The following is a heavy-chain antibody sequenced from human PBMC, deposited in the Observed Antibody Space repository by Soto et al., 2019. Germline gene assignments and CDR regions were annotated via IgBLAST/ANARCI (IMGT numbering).Heavy chain of an antibody. Sequence: QAQLVESGGGVVQPGRSLRLSCEASGYSFSNYGMHWVRQAPGKGLEWVAAISYDGITKYYSDSLKGRFTISKDNSKNTLYLEMNSLRPEDTAVYYCEKDMTRFLAWPHYFRGLDVWGQGTTVTVSS. CDR1: GYSFSNYG. J-gene: IGHJ6*02. D-gene: IGHD3-3*01. CDR3: EKDMTRFLAWPHYFRGLDV. V-gene: IGHV3-30*18. CDR2: ISYDGITK.